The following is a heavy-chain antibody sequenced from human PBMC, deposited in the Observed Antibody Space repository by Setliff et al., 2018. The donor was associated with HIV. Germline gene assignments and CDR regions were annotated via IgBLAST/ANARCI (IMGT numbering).Heavy chain of an antibody. V-gene: IGHV4-38-2*02. CDR2: IYHSGST. CDR1: GHSITSDYQ. D-gene: IGHD1-26*01. J-gene: IGHJ6*02. Sequence: SETLSLTCTVSGHSITSDYQWGWIRQPPGKGLEWIGSIYHSGSTYYNPSLKSRVTISVDTTKSQIPLKLISVTAADTAVYYCARVGAKLSWYYYYYGMDVWGQGTTVTVS. CDR3: ARVGAKLSWYYYYYGMDV.